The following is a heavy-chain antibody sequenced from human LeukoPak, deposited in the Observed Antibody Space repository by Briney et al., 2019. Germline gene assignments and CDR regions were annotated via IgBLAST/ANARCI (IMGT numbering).Heavy chain of an antibody. Sequence: GGSLRLSCAASGFTVSGTHMSWVRQAPGKGLEWISAIYTGGTTYYSDSVEGRFTISRDKSKNTLYLHMDSLRVEDSALYYCAADDYYSDGSDSDWEPVWGQGTTVTVSS. V-gene: IGHV3-66*01. CDR2: IYTGGTT. J-gene: IGHJ3*01. CDR1: GFTVSGTH. D-gene: IGHD3-22*01. CDR3: AADDYYSDGSDSDWEPV.